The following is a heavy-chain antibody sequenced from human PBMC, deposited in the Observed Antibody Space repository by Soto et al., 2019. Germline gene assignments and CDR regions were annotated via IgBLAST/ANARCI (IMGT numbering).Heavy chain of an antibody. Sequence: ASVKVSCKASGYTFTGYYMHWVRQAPGQGLEWMGIINPSGGSTSYAQKFQGRVTMTRDTSTSTVYMELSSLRSEDTAVYYCARDLGSYDSSGYYLIQYAFDIWGQGTMVTVPS. CDR3: ARDLGSYDSSGYYLIQYAFDI. V-gene: IGHV1-46*01. CDR2: INPSGGST. J-gene: IGHJ3*02. D-gene: IGHD3-22*01. CDR1: GYTFTGYY.